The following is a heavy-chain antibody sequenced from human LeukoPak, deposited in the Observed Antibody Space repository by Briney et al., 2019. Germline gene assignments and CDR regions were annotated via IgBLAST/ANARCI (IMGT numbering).Heavy chain of an antibody. CDR2: TYYRSKWYN. CDR1: GDSVSSNSAA. V-gene: IGHV6-1*01. CDR3: ARKTYYYGSGSYPFDP. D-gene: IGHD3-10*01. J-gene: IGHJ5*02. Sequence: SQTLLLTCAISGDSVSSNSAAWNWIRQSPSRGLEWLGRTYYRSKWYNDYAVSVKSRITINPDTSKNQFSLQLNSVTPEDTAVYYCARKTYYYGSGSYPFDPWGQGTLVTVSS.